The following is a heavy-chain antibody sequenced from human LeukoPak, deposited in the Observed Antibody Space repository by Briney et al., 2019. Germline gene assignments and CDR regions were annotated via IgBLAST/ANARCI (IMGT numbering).Heavy chain of an antibody. J-gene: IGHJ6*03. CDR2: IYTGGST. D-gene: IGHD2-8*02. V-gene: IGHV3-66*01. CDR3: ARDLTGGSRYYFYYMDV. CDR1: GFTVSTNY. Sequence: QSGGSLRLSCAASGFTVSTNYMSWVRQAPGKGLEWVSVIYTGGSTYYADSVKGRFTISRDNSKNTLYLQMNSLRAEDTAVYYCARDLTGGSRYYFYYMDVRGKGTTVTISS.